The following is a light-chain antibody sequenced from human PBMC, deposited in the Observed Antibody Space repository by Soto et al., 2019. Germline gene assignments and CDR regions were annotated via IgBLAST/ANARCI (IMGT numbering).Light chain of an antibody. J-gene: IGLJ1*01. V-gene: IGLV1-44*01. CDR1: SSNIGSNT. CDR2: SNN. Sequence: QSALTQPPSASGTPGQRVTISCSGSSSNIGSNTVNWYQQLPGTAPKLLIYSNNQRPSGVPDRISGSKSGTSASLAISGLQSEDEADYYCAAWDDSLNGSYVFGTGTKVTVL. CDR3: AAWDDSLNGSYV.